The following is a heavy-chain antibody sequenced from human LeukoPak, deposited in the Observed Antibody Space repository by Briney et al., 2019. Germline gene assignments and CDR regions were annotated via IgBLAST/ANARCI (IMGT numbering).Heavy chain of an antibody. D-gene: IGHD6-19*01. CDR1: GFTFSSYW. V-gene: IGHV3-74*01. J-gene: IGHJ4*02. CDR2: INRDGSST. Sequence: GGSLRLSCAASGFTFSSYWMHWVRQAPGKGLVWVSRINRDGSSTSYADSVKGRFTISRDNAKNTLYLQMNSLRAEDTAVYYCARDDCSSGWCCPGYWGQGTLVTVSS. CDR3: ARDDCSSGWCCPGY.